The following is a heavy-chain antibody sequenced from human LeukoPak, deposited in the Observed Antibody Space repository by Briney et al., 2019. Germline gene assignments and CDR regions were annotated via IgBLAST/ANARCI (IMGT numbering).Heavy chain of an antibody. CDR3: ARVRHISYSETNWFDP. D-gene: IGHD1-26*01. Sequence: SETLSLTCTVSGGSISSYYWSWIRQPPGKGLEWIGYIYYSGSTNYNPSLKSRVTISVDTSKNQFSLKLSSVTAADTAVYYCARVRHISYSETNWFDPWAREPWSPSPQ. J-gene: IGHJ5*02. CDR1: GGSISSYY. CDR2: IYYSGST. V-gene: IGHV4-59*01.